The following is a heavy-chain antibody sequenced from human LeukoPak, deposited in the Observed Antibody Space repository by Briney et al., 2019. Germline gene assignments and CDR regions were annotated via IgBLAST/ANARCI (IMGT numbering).Heavy chain of an antibody. V-gene: IGHV3-30*02. CDR3: AKVSFNLDY. J-gene: IGHJ4*02. CDR1: GFTFTSYG. D-gene: IGHD3-16*02. CDR2: IRYDGSDK. Sequence: GGSLRLSCAAAGFTFTSYGMHWFRQAPGKGLGWVAFIRYDGSDKYYADSVKGRFTISRDNSKNTLYLQMNSLRPEDTAVYYCAKVSFNLDYWGQGTLVTVS.